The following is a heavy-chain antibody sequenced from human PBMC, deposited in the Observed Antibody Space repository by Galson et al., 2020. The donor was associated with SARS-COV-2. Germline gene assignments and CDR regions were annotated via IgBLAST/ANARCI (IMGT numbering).Heavy chain of an antibody. J-gene: IGHJ4*02. CDR3: ASPSVGATRDAFAY. CDR2: ISYNGDSK. V-gene: IGHV3-30-3*01. CDR1: GFTFRTYP. D-gene: IGHD1-26*01. Sequence: GESLKISCAASGFTFRTYPLHWVRQAPGKGLEWVAFISYNGDSKKYADSVKGRFTISRDNSKNTFYLQMNSLRTEDTAIYYCASPSVGATRDAFAYWGRGTLVTVSS.